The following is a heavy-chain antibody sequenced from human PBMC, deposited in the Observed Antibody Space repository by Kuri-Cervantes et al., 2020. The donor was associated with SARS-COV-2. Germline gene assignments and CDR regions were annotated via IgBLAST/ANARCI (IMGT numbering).Heavy chain of an antibody. J-gene: IGHJ6*03. V-gene: IGHV4-34*01. CDR3: ARGREGVEPATVVGIGFYYYFFMDV. CDR1: GGSFSDYS. Sequence: SETLSLTCAVFGGSFSDYSWSWIRQPPGKGLEWIGDINHSGIANYNPSLKSRVTISVDTSKNQFSLRLSSVIAAETAVYYCARGREGVEPATVVGIGFYYYFFMDVWGRGTTVTVSS. CDR2: INHSGIA. D-gene: IGHD5-18*01.